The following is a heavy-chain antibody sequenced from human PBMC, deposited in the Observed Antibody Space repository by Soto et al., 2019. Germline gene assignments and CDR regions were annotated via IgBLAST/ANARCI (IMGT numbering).Heavy chain of an antibody. CDR2: INSDGSST. Sequence: EVQLVESGGGLVQLGGFLRLSCATSGFTFSGYWMNWVRQAPGKGLVWVSRINSDGSSTGHADSVKGRFTISRDNAKNTLYLQMNSLSGEDTAVYYCARRHQIAYYYGIDVWGQGTTVTASS. D-gene: IGHD2-21*01. CDR1: GFTFSGYW. CDR3: ARRHQIAYYYGIDV. V-gene: IGHV3-74*01. J-gene: IGHJ6*02.